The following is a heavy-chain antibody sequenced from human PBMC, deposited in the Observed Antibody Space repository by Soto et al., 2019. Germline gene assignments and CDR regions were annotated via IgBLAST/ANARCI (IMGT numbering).Heavy chain of an antibody. CDR3: AKDRVAAAGTGHKYGMDV. CDR2: ISYDGSNK. CDR1: GFTFSSYG. J-gene: IGHJ6*02. Sequence: PGGSLRLSCAASGFTFSSYGMHWVRQAPGKGLEWVAVISYDGSNKYYADSVKGRFTISRDNSKNTLYLQMNSLRAEDTAVYYCAKDRVAAAGTGHKYGMDVWGQGTTVTVSS. D-gene: IGHD6-13*01. V-gene: IGHV3-30*18.